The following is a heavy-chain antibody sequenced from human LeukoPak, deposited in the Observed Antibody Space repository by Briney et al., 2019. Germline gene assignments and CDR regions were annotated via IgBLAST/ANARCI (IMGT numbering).Heavy chain of an antibody. J-gene: IGHJ1*01. D-gene: IGHD3-22*01. CDR2: IYYSGRT. V-gene: IGHV4-39*01. CDR3: ARRRYYDGSGYLE. CDR1: GDSVSRSDSY. Sequence: SETLSLTCSVSGDSVSRSDSYWDWIRQPPGKGLEWIGTIYYSGRTYYSPSLKSRVTMSVDPSNNQFSLNLRSVTAADTAAYYCARRRYYDGSGYLEWGQGTLLSVSS.